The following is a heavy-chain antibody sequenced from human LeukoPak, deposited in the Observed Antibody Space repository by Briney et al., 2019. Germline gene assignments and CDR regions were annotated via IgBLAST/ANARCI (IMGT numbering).Heavy chain of an antibody. Sequence: PSETLSLTCAVYGGSFSGYYWSWIRQPPGKGLEWIGKINRSGSTNYNPSLKSRITISVDTSKNQFSLKMSSVTAADTAVYFCARGGPPGYYYDYYMDVWGKGTTVTISS. J-gene: IGHJ6*03. CDR3: ARGGPPGYYYDYYMDV. V-gene: IGHV4-34*01. CDR2: INRSGST. CDR1: GGSFSGYY.